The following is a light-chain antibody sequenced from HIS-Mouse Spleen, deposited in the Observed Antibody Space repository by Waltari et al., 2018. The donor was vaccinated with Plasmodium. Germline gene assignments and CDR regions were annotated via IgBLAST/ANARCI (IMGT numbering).Light chain of an antibody. CDR3: QQYYSYPLT. V-gene: IGKV1-8*01. Sequence: AIRMTKSPSSSSSSTGERVTITCRASQGISSYLACYQQKTGKAPKLLIYAASTLPSGVPSRFSGSGSGTDFTLTISCLQSEDFATYYCQQYYSYPLTFGGGTKVEIK. CDR1: QGISSY. J-gene: IGKJ4*01. CDR2: AAS.